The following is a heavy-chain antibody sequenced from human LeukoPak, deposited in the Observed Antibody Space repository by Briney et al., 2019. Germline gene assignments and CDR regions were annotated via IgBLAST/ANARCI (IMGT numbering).Heavy chain of an antibody. CDR3: ARGYPDLGGHYYYYYGMDV. CDR2: IYYSGST. D-gene: IGHD2-2*02. V-gene: IGHV4-31*03. Sequence: SQTLSLTCTVSGGSISSGGYYWSWIRQHPGKGLEWIGYIYYSGSTYYNPSLKSRVTISVDTSKNQFFLKLSSVTAADTAVYYCARGYPDLGGHYYYYYGMDVWGQGTTVTVSS. J-gene: IGHJ6*02. CDR1: GGSISSGGYY.